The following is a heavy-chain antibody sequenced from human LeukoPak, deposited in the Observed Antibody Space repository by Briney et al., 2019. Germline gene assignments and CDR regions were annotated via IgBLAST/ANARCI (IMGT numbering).Heavy chain of an antibody. V-gene: IGHV1-18*01. J-gene: IGHJ3*02. CDR2: ISAYNGNT. Sequence: GASVKVSCKASGYTFTSYGISWVRQAPGQGREWMGWISAYNGNTNYAQKLQGRVTMTTDTSTSTAYMELRSLGSDDTAVYYCARDRIFYGDYVLALFENAFDIWGQGTMVTVSS. CDR3: ARDRIFYGDYVLALFENAFDI. CDR1: GYTFTSYG. D-gene: IGHD4-17*01.